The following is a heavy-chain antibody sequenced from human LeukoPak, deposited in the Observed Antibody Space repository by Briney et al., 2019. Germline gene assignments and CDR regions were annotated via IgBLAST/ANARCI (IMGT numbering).Heavy chain of an antibody. Sequence: ASVKVSCKASGYTFTSYGISWVRQAPGQGLEWMGWISAYNGNTNYAQKLQGRVTMTTDTSTSTAYMELRSLRSDDTAVYYCARVLLGYYYYYMDVWGKGTTVTISS. CDR1: GYTFTSYG. CDR2: ISAYNGNT. CDR3: ARVLLGYYYYYMDV. D-gene: IGHD7-27*01. V-gene: IGHV1-18*01. J-gene: IGHJ6*03.